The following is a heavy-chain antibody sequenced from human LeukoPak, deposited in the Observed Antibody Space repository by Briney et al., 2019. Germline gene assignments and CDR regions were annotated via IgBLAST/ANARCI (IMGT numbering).Heavy chain of an antibody. CDR1: GGSFSGYS. V-gene: IGHV4-34*01. Sequence: SDLLSLTCTVYGGSFSGYSWSWVRQPPGKGLEWIGEITHGGSTNYNPSLKGRVTISLDTSKSQFSLEFSSVTAADTAVHYCARVRYSRGSGFYYYYRMDVWGQGTTVTASS. CDR3: ARVRYSRGSGFYYYYRMDV. J-gene: IGHJ6*02. CDR2: ITHGGST. D-gene: IGHD3-9*01.